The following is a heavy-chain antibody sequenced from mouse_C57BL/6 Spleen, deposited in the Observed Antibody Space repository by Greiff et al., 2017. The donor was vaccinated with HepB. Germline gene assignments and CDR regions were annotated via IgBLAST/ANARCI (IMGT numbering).Heavy chain of an antibody. CDR2: ISDGDSYT. D-gene: IGHD4-1*01. CDR3: AREDLGRKKAMED. CDR1: GFTFSSYA. V-gene: IGHV5-4*01. J-gene: IGHJ4*01. Sequence: EVQLLESGAGLVKPGASLKLSCAASGFTFSSYAMSWVRQTPEKGLEWVATISDGDSYTYYPDNVKGRVTMSTDKASNNPYLQMSHLTSEDTAVYYCAREDLGRKKAMEDWGQGTTVTVSS.